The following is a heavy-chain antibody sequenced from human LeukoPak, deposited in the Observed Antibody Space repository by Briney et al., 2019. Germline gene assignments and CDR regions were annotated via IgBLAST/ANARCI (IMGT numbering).Heavy chain of an antibody. CDR3: AKQNTYYDILTGYSSYYMDV. J-gene: IGHJ6*03. Sequence: GGSLRLSCAASGFTFSSYSMNWVRQAPGKGLEWVSYISSRSSTIYYADSVKGRFTISRDNAKNSLYLQMNSLRAEDTAVYYCAKQNTYYDILTGYSSYYMDVWGKGTTVTVSS. V-gene: IGHV3-48*01. CDR2: ISSRSSTI. D-gene: IGHD3-9*01. CDR1: GFTFSSYS.